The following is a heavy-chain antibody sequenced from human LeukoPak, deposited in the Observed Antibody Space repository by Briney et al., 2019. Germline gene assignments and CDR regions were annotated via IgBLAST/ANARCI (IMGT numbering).Heavy chain of an antibody. D-gene: IGHD2-2*01. J-gene: IGHJ4*02. CDR3: ARGCSSTSCHSRDFDY. CDR1: GYTFTSYD. CDR2: MNPNSGNT. Sequence: ASVKVSCKASGYTFTSYDINWVRQATGRGLEWMGWMNPNSGNTGYAQKFQGRVTMTRNTSISTAYMELSSLRSEDTAVYYCARGCSSTSCHSRDFDYWGQGTLVTVSS. V-gene: IGHV1-8*01.